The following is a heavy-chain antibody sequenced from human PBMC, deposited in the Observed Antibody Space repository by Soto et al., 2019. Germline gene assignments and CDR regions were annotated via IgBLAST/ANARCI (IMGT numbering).Heavy chain of an antibody. D-gene: IGHD3-22*01. Sequence: PSETLSLTCTVSGGSISSGGYYWSWIRQHPGKGLEWIGYIYYSGSTYYNPSLKSRVTISVDTSKNQFSLKLSSVTAADTAVYYCARPSDSSGYYPLSYWGQGTLVTVSS. CDR3: ARPSDSSGYYPLSY. CDR1: GGSISSGGYY. V-gene: IGHV4-31*03. J-gene: IGHJ4*02. CDR2: IYYSGST.